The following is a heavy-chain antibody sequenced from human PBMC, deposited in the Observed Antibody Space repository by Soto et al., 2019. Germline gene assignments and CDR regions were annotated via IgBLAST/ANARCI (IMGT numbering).Heavy chain of an antibody. V-gene: IGHV3-9*01. D-gene: IGHD1-1*01. CDR1: GFTFDDFA. Sequence: GGSLRLCCAASGFTFDDFAMHWVRQAPGKGLEWVSGISWNSVNIAYADSVKGRFTISRDNAKKSLYLEMNSLRGEDTALYYCAKDTNDDYYYGMDVWGQGTTVTVSS. CDR3: AKDTNDDYYYGMDV. J-gene: IGHJ6*02. CDR2: ISWNSVNI.